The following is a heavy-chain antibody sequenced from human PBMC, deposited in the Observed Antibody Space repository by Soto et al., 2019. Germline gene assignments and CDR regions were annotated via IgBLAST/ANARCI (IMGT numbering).Heavy chain of an antibody. CDR2: IDYSGRT. V-gene: IGHV4-31*03. D-gene: IGHD1-26*01. CDR3: ARWPTQWEPSGKEV. Sequence: SRTVSLTCTVSGGSLCSGGFSWTWIRQHPGKGLEWIGYIDYSGRTYFNPSLTSRVAISVVTSKNQFSLKLSSVTAADTAVYYCARWPTQWEPSGKEVWGQGPMV. CDR1: GGSLCSGGFS. J-gene: IGHJ6*02.